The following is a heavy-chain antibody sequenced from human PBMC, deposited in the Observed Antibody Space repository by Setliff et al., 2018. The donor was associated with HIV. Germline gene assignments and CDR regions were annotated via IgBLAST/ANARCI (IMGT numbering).Heavy chain of an antibody. Sequence: GASVKVSCKASGGTFSSYGINWVRQAPGQGLEWLGWVNPNSGDAIYAQNFQGRVTMTRDTSINAAYMELRGLRSDDTAVYYCARNFGLSPSGKYYYYYGMDIWGQGTTVTVSS. J-gene: IGHJ6*02. CDR3: ARNFGLSPSGKYYYYYGMDI. D-gene: IGHD3-10*01. V-gene: IGHV1-2*02. CDR2: VNPNSGDA. CDR1: GGTFSSYG.